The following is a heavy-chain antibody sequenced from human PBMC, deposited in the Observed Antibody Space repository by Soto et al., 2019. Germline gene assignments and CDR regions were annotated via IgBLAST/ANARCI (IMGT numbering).Heavy chain of an antibody. CDR3: ARVSATGTRWFDP. V-gene: IGHV4-31*03. D-gene: IGHD6-13*01. Sequence: SETLSLTCTVPGGSISNSGAYYWGWVRQPTGKGLEWIGYISYRGTPYYTPSLKSRVSLSIDPAKNQFSLKLSPVTAADAAVYFCARVSATGTRWFDPWGQGTLVTVSS. CDR2: ISYRGTP. J-gene: IGHJ5*02. CDR1: GGSISNSGAYY.